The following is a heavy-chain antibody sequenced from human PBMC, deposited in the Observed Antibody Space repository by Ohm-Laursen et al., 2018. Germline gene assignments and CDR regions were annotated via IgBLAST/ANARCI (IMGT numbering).Heavy chain of an antibody. Sequence: GSLRLSCSASGFTFSDYYMSWIRQAPGKGLEWVSYISSSGSTIYYADSVKGRFTISRDNAKNSLYLQINSLRAEDTAVYYCASRPWYYGSGSYDYWGQGTLVTVSS. CDR1: GFTFSDYY. CDR2: ISSSGSTI. J-gene: IGHJ4*02. V-gene: IGHV3-11*01. CDR3: ASRPWYYGSGSYDY. D-gene: IGHD3-10*01.